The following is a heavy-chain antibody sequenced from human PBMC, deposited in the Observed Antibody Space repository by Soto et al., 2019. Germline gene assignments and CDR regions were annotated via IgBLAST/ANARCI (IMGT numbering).Heavy chain of an antibody. J-gene: IGHJ5*02. V-gene: IGHV4-4*07. CDR3: VRDGTKTLRDWFDP. D-gene: IGHD1-1*01. CDR2: IYATGTT. CDR1: GASISGYY. Sequence: ASETLSLTCTVSGASISGYYWSWIRKSAGKGLEWIGRIYATGTTDYNPSLKSRVMMSVDTSKKQFSLKLRSVTAADTAVYYCVRDGTKTLRDWFDPWGQGISVTVSS.